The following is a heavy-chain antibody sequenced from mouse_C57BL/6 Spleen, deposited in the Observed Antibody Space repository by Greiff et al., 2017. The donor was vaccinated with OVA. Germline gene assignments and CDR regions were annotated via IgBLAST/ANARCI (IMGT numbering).Heavy chain of an antibody. V-gene: IGHV1-15*01. J-gene: IGHJ1*03. CDR2: IDPETGGT. CDR1: GYTFTDYE. D-gene: IGHD1-1*01. Sequence: VKLQESGAELVRPGASVTLSCKASGYTFTDYEMHWVKQTPVHGLEWIGAIDPETGGTAYNQKFKGKAILTADKSSSTAYMELRSLTSEDSVVYYCTRSDYGSSPGYCDVWGTGTTVTVSS. CDR3: TRSDYGSSPGYCDV.